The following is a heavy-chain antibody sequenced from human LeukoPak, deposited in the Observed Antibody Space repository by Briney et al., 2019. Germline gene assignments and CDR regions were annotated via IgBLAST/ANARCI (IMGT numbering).Heavy chain of an antibody. V-gene: IGHV3-21*01. CDR1: GFTFSSYS. D-gene: IGHD2-2*01. Sequence: GGSLRLSCAASGFTFSSYSMNWVRQAPGKGLEWVSSISSSSSYIYYADSEKGRFTISRDNAKNSLYLQMNSLRAEDTAVYYCARDGYCSSTSCLDYWGQGTLVTVSS. CDR2: ISSSSSYI. J-gene: IGHJ4*02. CDR3: ARDGYCSSTSCLDY.